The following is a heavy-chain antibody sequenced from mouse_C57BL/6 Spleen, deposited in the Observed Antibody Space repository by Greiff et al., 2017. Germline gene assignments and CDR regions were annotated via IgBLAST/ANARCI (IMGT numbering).Heavy chain of an antibody. CDR3: TRRYAHLGDY. Sequence: QVQLKQSGAELVRPGASVTLSCKASGYTFTDYEMHWVKQTPVHGLEWIGAIDPETGGTAYNQKFKGKAILTADKSSSTAYMELRSLTSEDSAVYYCTRRYAHLGDYWGQGTTLTVSS. V-gene: IGHV1-15*01. D-gene: IGHD6-5*01. CDR1: GYTFTDYE. CDR2: IDPETGGT. J-gene: IGHJ2*01.